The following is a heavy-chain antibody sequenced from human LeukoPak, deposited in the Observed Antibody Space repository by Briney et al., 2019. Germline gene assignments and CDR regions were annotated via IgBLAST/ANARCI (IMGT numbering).Heavy chain of an antibody. CDR2: ISSSGSTI. J-gene: IGHJ6*02. Sequence: GGSLRLSCAASGFTFSSYRMNWVRRAPGKGLEWVSYISSSGSTIYYADSVKGRFTISRDNAKNSLYLQMNSLRAEDTAVYYCARDRYYYYYGMDVWGQGTTVTVSS. V-gene: IGHV3-48*04. CDR1: GFTFSSYR. CDR3: ARDRYYYYYGMDV.